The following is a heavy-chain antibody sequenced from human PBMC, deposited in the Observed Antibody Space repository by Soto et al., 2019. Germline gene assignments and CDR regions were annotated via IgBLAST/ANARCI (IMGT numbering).Heavy chain of an antibody. J-gene: IGHJ4*02. Sequence: GGSLRLSCAASGFTFSSYAMSWVRQAPGKGLEWVSAISGSGGSSYYADSVKGRFTISRDNSKNTLYLQMNSLRGEDTAVYYWAKGERLECGSPTDNWGQGTLVTVSS. CDR1: GFTFSSYA. D-gene: IGHD1-1*01. V-gene: IGHV3-23*01. CDR2: ISGSGGSS. CDR3: AKGERLECGSPTDN.